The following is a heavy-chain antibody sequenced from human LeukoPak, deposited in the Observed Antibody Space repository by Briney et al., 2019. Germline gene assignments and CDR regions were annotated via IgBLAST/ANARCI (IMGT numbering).Heavy chain of an antibody. V-gene: IGHV3-49*04. CDR2: IRSKADGGTT. Sequence: GGSLRLSCTASGFTLCDYAMSWVRQAPGKGREGVGFIRSKADGGTTEYAAAVKGRFTISRDDSEGIAYLQIDSRKTESTAVYYCTRDFEVGPWLVYWYFDLWGSGTLVTVCS. CDR3: TRDFEVGPWLVYWYFDL. D-gene: IGHD6-19*01. J-gene: IGHJ2*01. CDR1: GFTLCDYA.